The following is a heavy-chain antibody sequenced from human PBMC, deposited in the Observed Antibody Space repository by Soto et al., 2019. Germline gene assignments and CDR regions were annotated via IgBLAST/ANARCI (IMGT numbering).Heavy chain of an antibody. D-gene: IGHD2-2*01. Sequence: ASVKVSCKASGYTFTSYGISWVRQAPGQGLEWMGWISAYNGNTNYAQKLQGRVTMTTDTSTSTAYMELRSLRSDDTAVYYCARFVVVPAAISYYYYGMDVWGQGTTVTVSS. CDR1: GYTFTSYG. CDR2: ISAYNGNT. CDR3: ARFVVVPAAISYYYYGMDV. V-gene: IGHV1-18*04. J-gene: IGHJ6*02.